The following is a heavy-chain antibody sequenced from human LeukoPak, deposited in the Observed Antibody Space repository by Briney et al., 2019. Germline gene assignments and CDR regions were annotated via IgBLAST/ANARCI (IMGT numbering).Heavy chain of an antibody. D-gene: IGHD2-21*01. CDR3: ASLIVVVLDDAFDI. CDR1: GFTFSSYA. J-gene: IGHJ3*02. CDR2: ISYDGSNK. V-gene: IGHV3-30*04. Sequence: GGSLRLSCAASGFTFSSYAMHWVRQAPGKGLEWVAVISYDGSNKYYADSVKGRFTISRDNSKNTLYLQMDSLRAEDTAVYYCASLIVVVLDDAFDIWGQGTMVTVSS.